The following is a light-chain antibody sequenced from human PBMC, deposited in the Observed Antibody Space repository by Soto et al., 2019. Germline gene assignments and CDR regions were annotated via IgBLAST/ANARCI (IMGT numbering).Light chain of an antibody. V-gene: IGKV3-15*01. CDR3: QQYNNWRT. CDR2: DAT. CDR1: QSVSRN. J-gene: IGKJ1*01. Sequence: EIVMTQSPATLSVSPGERATLSCRASQSVSRNLAWYQHKPGQAPRLLIYDATTRATGTPARISGSGSGTEFTLTISSLQSEDFAVYYCQQYNNWRTFGQGTKVEI.